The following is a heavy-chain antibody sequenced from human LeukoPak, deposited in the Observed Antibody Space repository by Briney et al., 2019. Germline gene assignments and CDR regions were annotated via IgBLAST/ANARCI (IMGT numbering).Heavy chain of an antibody. CDR3: ARVAWNYGYFDY. V-gene: IGHV4-34*01. J-gene: IGHJ4*02. CDR2: INHSGST. CDR1: GGSVSGYY. Sequence: SETLSLTCAVYGGSVSGYYWSWIRQPPGKGLEWIGEINHSGSTNYNPSVKSRVTISVGTSKNQFSLKLSSVTAADTAVYYCARVAWNYGYFDYWGQGTLVTVSS. D-gene: IGHD1-7*01.